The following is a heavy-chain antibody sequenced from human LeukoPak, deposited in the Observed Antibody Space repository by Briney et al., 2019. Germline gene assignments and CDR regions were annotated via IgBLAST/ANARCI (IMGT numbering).Heavy chain of an antibody. J-gene: IGHJ4*02. V-gene: IGHV1-69*04. CDR2: IIPILGIA. D-gene: IGHD6-13*01. CDR3: AREDGYSSSWYSDY. CDR1: GGTFSSYA. Sequence: SVKVSCKASGGTFSSYAISWVRQAPGQGLEWMGRIIPILGIANYAQKFQGRVTITADKSTSTAYMELSSLRAEDTAVYYCAREDGYSSSWYSDYWGQGTLVTVSS.